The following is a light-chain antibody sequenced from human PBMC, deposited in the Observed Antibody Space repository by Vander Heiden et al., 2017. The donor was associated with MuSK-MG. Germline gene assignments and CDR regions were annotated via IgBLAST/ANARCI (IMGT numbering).Light chain of an antibody. J-gene: IGLJ2*01. CDR1: SSDVGGDNY. CDR3: YSDAGRNDVV. V-gene: IGLV2-8*01. Sequence: SALTPSPSASGSPGRSVTISCTGTSSDVGGDNYVSWDQQHPGKAPKLMIYEVSKRPSGVPDRFAGSKSGNTASLTVSGRQAEDEADYYCYSDAGRNDVVFGGGTKVTVL. CDR2: EVS.